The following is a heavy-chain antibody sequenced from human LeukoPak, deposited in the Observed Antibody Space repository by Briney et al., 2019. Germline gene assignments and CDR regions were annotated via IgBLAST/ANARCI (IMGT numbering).Heavy chain of an antibody. V-gene: IGHV3-74*01. CDR2: IKSDGSST. D-gene: IGHD4-17*01. Sequence: GGSLRLSCAASGFTFSNYWMHWVRQAPGKGLVWVSRIKSDGSSTTYADSVKGRFTISRDNAKNMVYLQMNRLRAEDTAVYYCARDPFYGDADFDYWGQGTLVTVSS. J-gene: IGHJ4*02. CDR3: ARDPFYGDADFDY. CDR1: GFTFSNYW.